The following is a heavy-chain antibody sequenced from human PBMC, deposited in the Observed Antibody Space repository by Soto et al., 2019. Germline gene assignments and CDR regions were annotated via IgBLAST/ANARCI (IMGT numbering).Heavy chain of an antibody. CDR3: ARDRITYYYYYGMDV. Sequence: ASVKVSCKASGYTFTSYYMHWVRQAPGQGLEWMGIINPSGGSTSYAQKLQGRVTMTRDTSTSTVYMELSSLRSEDTAVYYCARDRITYYYYYGMDVWGQGTTVTVSS. CDR1: GYTFTSYY. V-gene: IGHV1-46*01. J-gene: IGHJ6*02. CDR2: INPSGGST. D-gene: IGHD1-20*01.